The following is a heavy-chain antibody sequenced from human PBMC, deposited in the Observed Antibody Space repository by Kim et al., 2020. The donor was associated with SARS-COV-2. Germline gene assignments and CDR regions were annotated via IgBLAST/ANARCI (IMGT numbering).Heavy chain of an antibody. CDR2: LYYSGST. D-gene: IGHD2-2*01. CDR1: GGSISSYY. Sequence: SETLSLTCSVFGGSISSYYWSWIRQPPGKGLEWIGYLYYSGSTNYNPSLKSRVTISVDTSKNQFSLKLSFVTAADTAMYYCVRLGCSATSCTTFDDWGQ. J-gene: IGHJ4*02. CDR3: VRLGCSATSCTTFDD. V-gene: IGHV4-59*08.